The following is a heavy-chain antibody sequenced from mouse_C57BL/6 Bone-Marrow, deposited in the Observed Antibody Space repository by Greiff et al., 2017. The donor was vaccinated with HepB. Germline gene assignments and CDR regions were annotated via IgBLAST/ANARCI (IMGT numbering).Heavy chain of an antibody. Sequence: VQLQQSGAELVRPGASVTLSCKASGYTFTDYEMHWVKQTPVHGLEWIGAIDPETGGTAYNQKFKGKAILTADKSSSTAYMELRGLTSADSAVYYCTRFFDVWGTGTTVTVSS. V-gene: IGHV1-15*01. J-gene: IGHJ1*03. CDR2: IDPETGGT. CDR1: GYTFTDYE. CDR3: TRFFDV.